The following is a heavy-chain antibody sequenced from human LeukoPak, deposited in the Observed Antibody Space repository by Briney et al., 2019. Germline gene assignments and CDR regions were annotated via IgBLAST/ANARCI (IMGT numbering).Heavy chain of an antibody. Sequence: AESPQISCKGSGYSFTSYWIGWVRQMPGKGLEWMGIIYHGDSDTRYSPSFQGQVTISADKSISTAYLQWSSLKASDTAMYYCARLVVVTAGDYWGQGTLVTVSS. CDR3: ARLVVVTAGDY. CDR1: GYSFTSYW. CDR2: IYHGDSDT. J-gene: IGHJ4*02. D-gene: IGHD2-21*02. V-gene: IGHV5-51*01.